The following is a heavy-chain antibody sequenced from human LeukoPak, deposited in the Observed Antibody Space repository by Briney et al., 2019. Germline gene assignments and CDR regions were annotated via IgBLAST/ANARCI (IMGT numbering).Heavy chain of an antibody. V-gene: IGHV3-23*01. CDR3: AKRQYSYGPFDY. CDR1: GFTFNNYA. D-gene: IGHD5-18*01. CDR2: ISGSGGST. J-gene: IGHJ4*02. Sequence: AGGSLRLSCAASGFTFNNYAMRWVRQTPGKGLEWVSAISGSGGSTYYADSVKGRFTISRDNSKNTLYLQMNSLRAEDTAVYYCAKRQYSYGPFDYWGQGTLVTVSS.